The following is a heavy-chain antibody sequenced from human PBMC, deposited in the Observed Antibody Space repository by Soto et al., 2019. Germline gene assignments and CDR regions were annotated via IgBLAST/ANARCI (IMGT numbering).Heavy chain of an antibody. CDR2: ISYDGSNK. CDR3: AKDYGYFDGEYYFDY. D-gene: IGHD3-9*01. CDR1: GFTFSSYG. Sequence: SLRLSCAASGFTFSSYGMHWVRQAPGKGLEWVAVISYDGSNKYYADSVKGRFTISRDNSKNTLYLQMNSLRAEDTAVYYCAKDYGYFDGEYYFDYWGQGTTVTVSS. J-gene: IGHJ4*03. V-gene: IGHV3-30*18.